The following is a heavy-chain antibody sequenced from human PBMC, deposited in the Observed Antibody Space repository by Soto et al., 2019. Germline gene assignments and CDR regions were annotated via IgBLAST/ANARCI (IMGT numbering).Heavy chain of an antibody. Sequence: EVQLVESGGGLVQPGGSLRLSCAASGFTFSSYSMNWVRQAPGKGLEWVSYISSSSSTIYYADSVKGRFTISRDNAKNSLYLQMNSLRAEDTAVYYCARESKRQQLVPTSFYLVYYYYMDVWGKGTTVTVSS. CDR3: ARESKRQQLVPTSFYLVYYYYMDV. D-gene: IGHD6-13*01. CDR1: GFTFSSYS. J-gene: IGHJ6*03. V-gene: IGHV3-48*01. CDR2: ISSSSSTI.